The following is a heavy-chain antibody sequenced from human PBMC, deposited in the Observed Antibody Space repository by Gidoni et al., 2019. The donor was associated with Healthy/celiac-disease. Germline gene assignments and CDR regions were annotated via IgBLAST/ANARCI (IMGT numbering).Heavy chain of an antibody. Sequence: QVQLVQSGAEVKKPGASVKVSCKASGYTFTSYGISWVRQAPGQGFEWMGWIGAYNGNTNYAQKLQGRVTMTTDTSTSTAYMELRSLRSDDTAVYYCARALSPWYYDSSGYYPPDYWGQGTLVTVSS. CDR3: ARALSPWYYDSSGYYPPDY. D-gene: IGHD3-22*01. V-gene: IGHV1-18*01. J-gene: IGHJ4*02. CDR2: IGAYNGNT. CDR1: GYTFTSYG.